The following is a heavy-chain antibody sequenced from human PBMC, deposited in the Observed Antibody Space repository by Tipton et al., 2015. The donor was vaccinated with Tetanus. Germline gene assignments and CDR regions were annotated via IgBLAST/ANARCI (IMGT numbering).Heavy chain of an antibody. CDR2: IYYSGST. J-gene: IGHJ6*02. CDR1: GGSISSYY. CDR3: ASTKVLRFLEWPADGMDV. V-gene: IGHV4-59*01. Sequence: TLSLTCTVSGGSISSYYWSWIRQPPGKGLEWIGYIYYSGSTNYNPSLKSRVTISVDTSKNQFSLKLSSVTAADTAVYYCASTKVLRFLEWPADGMDVWGQGTTVTVSS. D-gene: IGHD3-3*01.